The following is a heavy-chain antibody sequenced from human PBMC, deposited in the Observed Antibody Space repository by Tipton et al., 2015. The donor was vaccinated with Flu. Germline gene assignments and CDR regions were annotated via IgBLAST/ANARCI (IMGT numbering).Heavy chain of an antibody. D-gene: IGHD3-9*01. CDR1: GGSISSYY. J-gene: IGHJ5*02. Sequence: TLSLTCTVSGGSISSYYWSWIRRPAGKGLEWIGRIYTSGNTNYNPSLKSRVTMSVDTSKSQFSLKLRSVTAADTAVYYCARARTDILTGANWFDPWGQGTLATVSS. CDR3: ARARTDILTGANWFDP. V-gene: IGHV4-4*07. CDR2: IYTSGNT.